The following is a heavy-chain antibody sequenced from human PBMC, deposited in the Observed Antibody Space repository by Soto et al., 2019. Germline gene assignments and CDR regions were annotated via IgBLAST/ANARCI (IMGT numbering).Heavy chain of an antibody. CDR1: GFTFSSYS. J-gene: IGHJ3*02. Sequence: GGSLRLSCAASGFTFSSYSMNWVRQAPGKGLEWVSYISSSSSTIYYADSVKGRFTISRDNAKNSLYLQMNSLGAEDTAVYYCARDSYWAFDIWGQGTMVTVSS. D-gene: IGHD2-21*01. V-gene: IGHV3-48*01. CDR3: ARDSYWAFDI. CDR2: ISSSSSTI.